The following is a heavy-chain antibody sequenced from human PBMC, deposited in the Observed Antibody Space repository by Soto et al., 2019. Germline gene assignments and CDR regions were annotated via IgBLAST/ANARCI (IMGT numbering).Heavy chain of an antibody. J-gene: IGHJ2*01. D-gene: IGHD4-4*01. V-gene: IGHV1-69*10. CDR1: GDTFSSYT. CDR2: IIPILGIA. CDR3: ARDSPAATVTTYWYFDL. Sequence: ASVKVSCKASGDTFSSYTISWVRQAPGQGLEWMGWIIPILGIANYAQKFQGRVTITADKSTSTAYMELSSLRSEDTAVYYCARDSPAATVTTYWYFDLWGRGTLVTVSS.